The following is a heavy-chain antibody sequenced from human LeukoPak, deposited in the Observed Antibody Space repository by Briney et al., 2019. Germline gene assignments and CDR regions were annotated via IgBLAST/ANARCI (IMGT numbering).Heavy chain of an antibody. Sequence: PSETLSLTCTVSGGSISSSSYYWGWIRQPPGKGLEWIGSIYYSGNTYYNASLKSRVTISGDTSKNQFSLILSSVTAADTAVYYCARRGIAAAGYDYWGQGTLVTVSS. D-gene: IGHD6-13*01. CDR3: ARRGIAAAGYDY. CDR2: IYYSGNT. V-gene: IGHV4-39*01. CDR1: GGSISSSSYY. J-gene: IGHJ4*02.